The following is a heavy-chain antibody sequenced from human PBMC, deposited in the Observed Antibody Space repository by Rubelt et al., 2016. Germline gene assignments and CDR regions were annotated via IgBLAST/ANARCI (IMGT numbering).Heavy chain of an antibody. J-gene: IGHJ4*02. CDR2: ISNSGGSP. Sequence: GKRLGWVSRISNSGGSPQYADSVKGRFTISRDNSKNTLYLQMNSLTAEDTAVYYCAKGVYEFDYWGQGTLVTVSS. V-gene: IGHV3-23*01. D-gene: IGHD1-14*01. CDR3: AKGVYEFDY.